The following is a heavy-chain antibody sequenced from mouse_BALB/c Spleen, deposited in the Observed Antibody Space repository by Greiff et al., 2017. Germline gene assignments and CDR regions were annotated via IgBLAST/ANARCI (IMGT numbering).Heavy chain of an antibody. CDR3: AREGSAWFAY. J-gene: IGHJ3*01. V-gene: IGHV7-3*02. Sequence: EVKLVESGGGLVQPGGSLRLSCATSGFTFTDYYMSWFRQPPGKALEWLGFIRNKANGYTTEYSASVKGRFTISRDNSQSILYLQMNTLRAEDSATYYCAREGSAWFAYWGQGTLVTVSA. CDR1: GFTFTDYY. CDR2: IRNKANGYTT.